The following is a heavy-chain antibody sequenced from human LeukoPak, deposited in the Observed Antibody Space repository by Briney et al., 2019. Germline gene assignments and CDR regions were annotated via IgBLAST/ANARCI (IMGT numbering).Heavy chain of an antibody. Sequence: GASVKVSCKASGGTFSSYAISWVRQAPGQGLEWMGGIIPIFGTANYAQKFQGRVTITADKSTSTAYMELSSLRSEDTAVYYCASEPIAAAEAEYLQHWGQGTLVTVSS. CDR1: GGTFSSYA. J-gene: IGHJ1*01. CDR3: ASEPIAAAEAEYLQH. CDR2: IIPIFGTA. V-gene: IGHV1-69*06. D-gene: IGHD6-13*01.